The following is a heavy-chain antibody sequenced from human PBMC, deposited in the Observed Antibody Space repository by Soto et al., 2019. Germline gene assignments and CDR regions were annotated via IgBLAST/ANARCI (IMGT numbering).Heavy chain of an antibody. CDR2: INAGNGNT. CDR3: ARDFGGAAAGTIWYYFDY. D-gene: IGHD6-13*01. Sequence: QVQLVQSGAEVKKPGASVKVSCKASGYTFTSYAMHWVRQAPGQRLEWMGWINAGNGNTKYSQKFQGRVTITRDTCASTAYMELSSLRSEDTAVYYCARDFGGAAAGTIWYYFDYWGQGTLVTVSS. V-gene: IGHV1-3*01. CDR1: GYTFTSYA. J-gene: IGHJ4*02.